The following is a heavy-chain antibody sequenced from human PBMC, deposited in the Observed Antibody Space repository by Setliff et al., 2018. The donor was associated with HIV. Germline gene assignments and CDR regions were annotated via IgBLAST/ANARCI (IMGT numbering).Heavy chain of an antibody. D-gene: IGHD6-6*01. Sequence: PAETLSLTCTVSGGSINTYYWSWIRQPAGKGLEWIGRFYTRGGTNYHPSLKIRVTMSVDTSMNQFSLKLSSVPAAGTAVYYCASEAWTSYRSSSGYYYYYMDVWGKGTTVTVSS. CDR1: GGSINTYY. CDR2: FYTRGGT. V-gene: IGHV4-4*07. J-gene: IGHJ6*03. CDR3: ASEAWTSYRSSSGYYYYYMDV.